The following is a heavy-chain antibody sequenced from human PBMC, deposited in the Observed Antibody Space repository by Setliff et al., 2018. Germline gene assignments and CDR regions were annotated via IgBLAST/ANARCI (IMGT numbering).Heavy chain of an antibody. CDR1: GYTFSSYA. V-gene: IGHV7-4-1*02. D-gene: IGHD2-2*01. Sequence: ASVKVSCKASGYTFSSYAMNWVRQAPGQGLEWMGRINTITGNPTYAQGFTGRFVFSLDTSVSTAYLQISSLKPEDTAVYYCARDLGYCSRTSCHGDWFDPWGQGTRGTSPQ. CDR3: ARDLGYCSRTSCHGDWFDP. J-gene: IGHJ5*02. CDR2: INTITGNP.